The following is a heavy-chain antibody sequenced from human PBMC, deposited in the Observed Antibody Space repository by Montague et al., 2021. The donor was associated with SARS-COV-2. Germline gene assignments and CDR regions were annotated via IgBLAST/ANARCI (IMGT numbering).Heavy chain of an antibody. CDR3: ARAERGSRGDGNCYQYFFNC. Sequence: CAISGDSVSTNSGTRNWVRLSPSRGLEWLGRTYYRSEWYSDYSVSVKSRISINPDTSKNQFSLQLNSVTPEDTAVYYCARAERGSRGDGNCYQYFFNCWGQGTLVTVSS. CDR1: GDSVSTNSGT. D-gene: IGHD2-15*01. V-gene: IGHV6-1*01. CDR2: TYYRSEWYS. J-gene: IGHJ4*02.